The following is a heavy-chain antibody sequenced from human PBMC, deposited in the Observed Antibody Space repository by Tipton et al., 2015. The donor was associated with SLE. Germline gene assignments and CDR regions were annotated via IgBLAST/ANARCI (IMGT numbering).Heavy chain of an antibody. CDR2: IWYDGSNK. Sequence: SLRLSCAASGFTFGSYGMHWVRQAPGKGLEWVAVIWYDGSNKYYADSVKGRFTISRDNSKNTLYLQMNSLRAEDTAVYYCARTGYYDSSADYWGQGTLVTVSS. D-gene: IGHD3-22*01. CDR3: ARTGYYDSSADY. V-gene: IGHV3-33*01. J-gene: IGHJ4*02. CDR1: GFTFGSYG.